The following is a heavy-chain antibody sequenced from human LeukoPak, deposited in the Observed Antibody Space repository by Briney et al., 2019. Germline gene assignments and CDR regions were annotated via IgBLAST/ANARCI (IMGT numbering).Heavy chain of an antibody. CDR2: IKQDGSEK. D-gene: IGHD3-10*01. V-gene: IGHV3-7*01. CDR1: GFSFSTYW. CDR3: AGRSFRGVNNVYYLFYMEV. J-gene: IGHJ6*03. Sequence: GGSLKLSCVASGFSFSTYWMSWVRQAPGKGLEWVANIKQDGSEKYYVDSVKGRFTISRDNAKNSVYLQMNRLRVEDTAVYYCAGRSFRGVNNVYYLFYMEVWGKGTPVTVSS.